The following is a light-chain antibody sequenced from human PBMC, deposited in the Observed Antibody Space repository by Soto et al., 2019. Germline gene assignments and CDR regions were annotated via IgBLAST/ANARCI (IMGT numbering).Light chain of an antibody. CDR1: QSVISNY. Sequence: EIVLTQSPGTLSLSPGERATLSCRASQSVISNYLAWYQQKPGQAPRLLIFGASSRATGIPDRFSGSGSGTDFTLNISGMEREDLAVYFCQQYVHSPRTFGPGTKLDSK. CDR3: QQYVHSPRT. J-gene: IGKJ3*01. V-gene: IGKV3-20*01. CDR2: GAS.